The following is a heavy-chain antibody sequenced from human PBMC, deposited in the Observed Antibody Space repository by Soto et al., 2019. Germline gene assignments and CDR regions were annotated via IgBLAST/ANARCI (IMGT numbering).Heavy chain of an antibody. Sequence: QVQLVQSGAEVKKPGSSVKVSCKASGGTFSSYAISWVRQAPGQGLEWMGGIIPIFGTANYAQKFQGRVTITADKSTSTAYMELSSLRSEDTAVYYCARAHIVVVVAATPSWFDPWGQGTLVTVSS. J-gene: IGHJ5*02. D-gene: IGHD2-15*01. CDR3: ARAHIVVVVAATPSWFDP. CDR2: IIPIFGTA. V-gene: IGHV1-69*14. CDR1: GGTFSSYA.